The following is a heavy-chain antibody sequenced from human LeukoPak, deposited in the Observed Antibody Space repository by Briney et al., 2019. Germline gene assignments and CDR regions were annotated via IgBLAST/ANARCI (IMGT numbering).Heavy chain of an antibody. Sequence: SETLSLTCTVSGGSVSSGSYYCSWIRQHPGKGLEWIGYIHYSGSTYYNPSLKSRVTISVDTSKNQFSLKLSSVTAADTAVYYCARDLGDYMDYWGQGTLVTVSS. D-gene: IGHD4-17*01. CDR1: GGSVSSGSYY. J-gene: IGHJ4*02. V-gene: IGHV4-31*03. CDR3: ARDLGDYMDY. CDR2: IHYSGST.